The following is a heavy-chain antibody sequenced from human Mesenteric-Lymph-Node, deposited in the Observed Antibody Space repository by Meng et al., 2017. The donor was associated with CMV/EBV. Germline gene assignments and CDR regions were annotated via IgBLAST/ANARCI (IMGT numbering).Heavy chain of an antibody. D-gene: IGHD3-22*01. V-gene: IGHV1-2*02. J-gene: IGHJ4*02. CDR2: INPNSGGT. Sequence: ASVKVSCKASGYTFTGYYMHWVRQAPGQGLEWMGWINPNSGGTKYAQKFQGRVAMTRDTSISTAYMELSRLTSDDTAVYYCARPILPVYYDNSGYFFVLDYWGQGTLVTVSS. CDR3: ARPILPVYYDNSGYFFVLDY. CDR1: GYTFTGYY.